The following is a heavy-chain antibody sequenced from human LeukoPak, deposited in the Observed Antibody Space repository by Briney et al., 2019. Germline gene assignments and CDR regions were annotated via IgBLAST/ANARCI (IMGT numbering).Heavy chain of an antibody. CDR3: ARGSDNTVTSDY. CDR1: GGSFSGYY. V-gene: IGHV4-34*01. D-gene: IGHD4-11*01. Sequence: SETLSLTCAVYGGSFSGYYWSWIRQPPGKGLEWIGEINHSGSTNYNPSLKSRVTISVDTSKNQFSLKPSSVTAADTAVYYCARGSDNTVTSDYWGQGTLVTVSS. CDR2: INHSGST. J-gene: IGHJ4*02.